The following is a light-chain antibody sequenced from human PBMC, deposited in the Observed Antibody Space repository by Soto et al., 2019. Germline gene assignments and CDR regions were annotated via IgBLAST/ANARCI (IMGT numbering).Light chain of an antibody. J-gene: IGKJ1*01. Sequence: DIQLTQSPSTLSASVGDRVTITCRASQSVFSWLAWYQQKSGKAPKLLIYDASTLEGGVPSRFRGSGSGTEFTLTIGSLQPDDFATYHCQQYNSFSWSFGQGTKVEVK. CDR3: QQYNSFSWS. CDR2: DAS. V-gene: IGKV1-5*01. CDR1: QSVFSW.